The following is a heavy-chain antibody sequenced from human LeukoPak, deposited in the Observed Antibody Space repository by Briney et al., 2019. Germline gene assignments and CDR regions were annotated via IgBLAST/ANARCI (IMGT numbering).Heavy chain of an antibody. D-gene: IGHD1-26*01. V-gene: IGHV1-2*02. CDR1: GYTFTDYY. J-gene: IGHJ4*02. CDR2: INPNRGGT. CDR3: ATMGATIFDH. Sequence: ASVKVSCKASGYTFTDYYMHWVRQPPGQGLEGLGWINPNRGGTSYAQKFQGRVTMTRDTSISTAYMEVSRLRSDDTAVYYCATMGATIFDHWGQGTLVTVSS.